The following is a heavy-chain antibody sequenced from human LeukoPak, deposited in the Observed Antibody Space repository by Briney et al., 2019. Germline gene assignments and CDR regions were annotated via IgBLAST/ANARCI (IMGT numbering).Heavy chain of an antibody. J-gene: IGHJ4*02. CDR2: TYYRYKWYN. CDR1: GDSTSSNSAA. Sequence: SQTLPLTCAFTGDSTSSNSAAWSWTRQSPSRGLEWLGRTYYRYKWYNDYAGSVKSRITINSDTSKNQFSLQLNSVSPEDTAVYYCAGGGGSFDYWGQGTLVTVSS. CDR3: AGGGGSFDY. D-gene: IGHD3-16*01. V-gene: IGHV6-1*01.